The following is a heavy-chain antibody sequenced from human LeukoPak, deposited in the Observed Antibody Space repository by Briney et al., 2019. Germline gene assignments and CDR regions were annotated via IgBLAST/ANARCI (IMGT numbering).Heavy chain of an antibody. Sequence: GGSLRLSCAASGFTFSSYAMSWVRQAPGKGLEWVSAISGSGGSTYYADSVKGRFTISRDNSKNTLYLQMNSLRAEDTAVDYCAKGVVGRVNRGTLYDYWGQGTLVTVSS. CDR1: GFTFSSYA. CDR3: AKGVVGRVNRGTLYDY. D-gene: IGHD1-1*01. J-gene: IGHJ4*02. CDR2: ISGSGGST. V-gene: IGHV3-23*01.